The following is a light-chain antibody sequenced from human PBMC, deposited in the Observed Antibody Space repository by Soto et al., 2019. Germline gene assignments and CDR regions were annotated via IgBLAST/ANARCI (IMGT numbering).Light chain of an antibody. J-gene: IGLJ1*01. CDR3: AAWDDSLSGRV. Sequence: QSVLTQPHSASGTPGQRVTISCSGSSSNIGSNYVYWYQQLPATAPKLLIYRNTQRPSGVPDRFSGSKSGTSASLAISGLRSEDEADYYCAAWDDSLSGRVFGTGTKVTVL. V-gene: IGLV1-47*01. CDR2: RNT. CDR1: SSNIGSNY.